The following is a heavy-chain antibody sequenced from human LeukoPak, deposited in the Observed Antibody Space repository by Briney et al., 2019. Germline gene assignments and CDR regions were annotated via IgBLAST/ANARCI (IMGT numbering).Heavy chain of an antibody. V-gene: IGHV3-30*02. CDR2: IRYDGSNK. D-gene: IGHD6-13*01. Sequence: GGSLRLSCAASGFTFSSYGMHWVRQAPGKGLEWVAFIRYDGSNKYYADSVKGRFTISRDNSKNTLYLQMNSLRAEDTAVYYCARDTHSSSWYLDYWGQGTLVTVSS. CDR3: ARDTHSSSWYLDY. CDR1: GFTFSSYG. J-gene: IGHJ4*02.